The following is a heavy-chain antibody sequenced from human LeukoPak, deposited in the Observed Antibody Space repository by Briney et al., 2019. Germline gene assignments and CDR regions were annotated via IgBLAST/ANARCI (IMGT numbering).Heavy chain of an antibody. CDR1: GGSISSYY. D-gene: IGHD6-6*01. CDR2: IYYSGST. Sequence: PSETLSLTCTVFGGSISSYYWSWIRQPPGKGLEWIGYIYYSGSTNYNPSLKSRVTISVDTSKNQFSLKLSSVTAADTAVYYCAISREYSSSPGDYWGQGTLVTVSS. J-gene: IGHJ4*02. V-gene: IGHV4-59*01. CDR3: AISREYSSSPGDY.